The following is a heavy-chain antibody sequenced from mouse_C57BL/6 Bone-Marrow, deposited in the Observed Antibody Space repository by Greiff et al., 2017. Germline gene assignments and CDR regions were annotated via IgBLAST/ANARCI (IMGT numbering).Heavy chain of an antibody. V-gene: IGHV3-6*01. CDR3: ARDVLLLVDY. D-gene: IGHD2-10*01. CDR1: GYSITSGYY. J-gene: IGHJ2*01. Sequence: EVQLKESGPGLVKPSQSLSLTCSVTGYSITSGYYWNWIRQFPGNKLEWMGYISYDGSNNYNPSLKNRISITRDTSKNQFCLKLNSVTTEDTATYYCARDVLLLVDYWGQGTTLTVSS. CDR2: ISYDGSN.